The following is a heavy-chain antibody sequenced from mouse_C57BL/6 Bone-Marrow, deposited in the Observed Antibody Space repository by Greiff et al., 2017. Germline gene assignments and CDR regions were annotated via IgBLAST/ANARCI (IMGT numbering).Heavy chain of an antibody. CDR1: GFTFSSYG. J-gene: IGHJ3*01. Sequence: DVKLVESGGDLVKPGGSLKLSCAASGFTFSSYGMSWVRQTPDKRLEWVATISSGGSYTYYPDSVKGRFTISRDNAKNTLYLQMSSLMSEDTAVYYCARHGDGYPFAYWGQGTLVTVSA. V-gene: IGHV5-6*02. CDR3: ARHGDGYPFAY. CDR2: ISSGGSYT. D-gene: IGHD2-3*01.